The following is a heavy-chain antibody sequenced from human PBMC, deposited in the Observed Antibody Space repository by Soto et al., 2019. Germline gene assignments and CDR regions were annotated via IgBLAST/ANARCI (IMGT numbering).Heavy chain of an antibody. CDR1: GGSISSSSYY. Sequence: TSETLSLTSTVSGGSISSSSYYWGWIRQPPGKGLEWIGSIYYSGSTYYNPSLKSRVTISVDTSKNQFSLKLSSVTAADTAVYYCARRTDRVWFGEYPNDYWGQGTLVTVSS. D-gene: IGHD3-10*01. J-gene: IGHJ4*02. V-gene: IGHV4-39*01. CDR3: ARRTDRVWFGEYPNDY. CDR2: IYYSGST.